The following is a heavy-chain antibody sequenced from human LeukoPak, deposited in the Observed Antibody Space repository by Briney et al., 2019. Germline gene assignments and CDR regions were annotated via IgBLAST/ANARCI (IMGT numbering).Heavy chain of an antibody. CDR1: GGSISSYY. J-gene: IGHJ4*02. CDR3: ASTRERYVNYYFDY. V-gene: IGHV4-59*01. Sequence: SETLSLTCTVSGGSISSYYWSWIRKPPGKGLEWIGYIYYSGSTNYNPSLKSRVTISVDTSKNQFSLKLSSVTAADTAVYYCASTRERYVNYYFDYWGQGTLVTVSS. CDR2: IYYSGST. D-gene: IGHD1-1*01.